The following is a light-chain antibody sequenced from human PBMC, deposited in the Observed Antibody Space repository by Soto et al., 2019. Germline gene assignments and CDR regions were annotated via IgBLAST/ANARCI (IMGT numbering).Light chain of an antibody. Sequence: QAALTQPASVSRAPGQSITISCTGTSSDVGGYNYVSWYQQHPGKAPKLMIYDVSNRPSGVSNRFSGSKSGNTASLTISGLQTEDEAEYYCSSYTSTSTQVFGTGTKVTVL. CDR3: SSYTSTSTQV. CDR2: DVS. V-gene: IGLV2-14*01. J-gene: IGLJ1*01. CDR1: SSDVGGYNY.